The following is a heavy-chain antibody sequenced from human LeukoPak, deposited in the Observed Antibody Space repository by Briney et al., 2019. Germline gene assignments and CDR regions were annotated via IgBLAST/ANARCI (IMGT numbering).Heavy chain of an antibody. D-gene: IGHD3-3*01. CDR3: VKDRTPDGYYSVDY. Sequence: TGGSLRLSCTASGFTFGTYAMNWVRQAPGKGLQWVAPIIGNAATIAYADSVRGRFTISRDNSKNTLYLQMNSLRVEDTAVYYCVKDRTPDGYYSVDYWGQGILVTVSS. J-gene: IGHJ4*02. V-gene: IGHV3-23*01. CDR2: IIGNAATI. CDR1: GFTFGTYA.